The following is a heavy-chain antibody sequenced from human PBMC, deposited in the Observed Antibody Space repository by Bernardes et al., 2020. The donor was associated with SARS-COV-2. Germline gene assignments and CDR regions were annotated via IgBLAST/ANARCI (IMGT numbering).Heavy chain of an antibody. Sequence: GGSLRLSCAASGITFGEYALNWVRQAPGKGLEWVSDISGSGDSTNYADSVRGRFTISRDNSKNTLYLQMSGLRAEDTAVYFCARRYDRGWQPLDYWGQGTLVTVSS. D-gene: IGHD6-19*01. CDR2: ISGSGDST. V-gene: IGHV3-23*01. CDR1: GITFGEYA. CDR3: ARRYDRGWQPLDY. J-gene: IGHJ4*02.